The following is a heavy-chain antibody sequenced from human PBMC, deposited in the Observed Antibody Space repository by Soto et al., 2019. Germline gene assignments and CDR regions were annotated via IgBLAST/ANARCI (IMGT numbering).Heavy chain of an antibody. Sequence: QVQLQESGPGLVKPSQTLSLTCTVSGGSISSGGYYWSWIRQHPGKGLEWIGYIYYSGSTYYNPSLKSRVTISVDTSKNQFSLKLSSVTAADTAVYYCARVGGVLWFGESYYFDYWGQGTLVTVSS. D-gene: IGHD3-10*01. CDR2: IYYSGST. J-gene: IGHJ4*02. V-gene: IGHV4-31*03. CDR1: GGSISSGGYY. CDR3: ARVGGVLWFGESYYFDY.